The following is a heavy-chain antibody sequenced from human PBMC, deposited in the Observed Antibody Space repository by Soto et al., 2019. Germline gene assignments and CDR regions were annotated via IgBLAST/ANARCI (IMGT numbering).Heavy chain of an antibody. CDR1: GFIFSNYA. D-gene: IGHD6-19*01. V-gene: IGHV3-23*01. CDR3: ARTYSSSFSSFDY. Sequence: PGGSLRLSCAASGFIFSNYAMSWVRQAPGKGLEWVSHISVSTTGTYYADSVKGRFTISRDNSKNTLYLQMNGLRADDTAVFYCARTYSSSFSSFDYWGQGTLVTVSS. J-gene: IGHJ4*02. CDR2: ISVSTTGT.